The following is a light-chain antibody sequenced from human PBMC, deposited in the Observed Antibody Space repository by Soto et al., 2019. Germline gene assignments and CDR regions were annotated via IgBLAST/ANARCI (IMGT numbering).Light chain of an antibody. Sequence: IVLTQSPATLSLSPWERATLSCRASQSVSSYLAWYQQKPGQAPSLLIYATSSRATGIPDRFSGSGSGTDFSLTISRLEPEDFAVYYCQQYGSSPITFGQGTRLEIK. CDR1: QSVSSY. CDR2: ATS. J-gene: IGKJ5*01. CDR3: QQYGSSPIT. V-gene: IGKV3-20*01.